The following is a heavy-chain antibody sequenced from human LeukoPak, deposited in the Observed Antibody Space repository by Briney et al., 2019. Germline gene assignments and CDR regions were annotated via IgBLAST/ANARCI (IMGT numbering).Heavy chain of an antibody. CDR2: IGISSTTI. Sequence: GGSLRLSCAASGLTLGSYSMNWVREAPGKRVEWVSHIGISSTTIYYADSVRGRFTISRDDAKNSLYLQMNSLRVEDTAVYYCARDPSSDNAYWGQGTLVTVSS. V-gene: IGHV3-48*04. CDR3: ARDPSSDNAY. CDR1: GLTLGSYS. J-gene: IGHJ4*02. D-gene: IGHD1-14*01.